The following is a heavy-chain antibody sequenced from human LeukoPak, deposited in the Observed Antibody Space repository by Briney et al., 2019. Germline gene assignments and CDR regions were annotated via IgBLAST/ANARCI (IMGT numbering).Heavy chain of an antibody. V-gene: IGHV1-69*13. CDR2: IIPIFGTA. J-gene: IGHJ4*02. CDR1: GGTFSSYA. CDR3: ARDYGDYFFDY. Sequence: ASVKVSCKASGGTFSSYAISWVRQAPGQGLEWMGGIIPIFGTANYAQKFQGRVTITADETTSTAYMELSSLRSEDTAVYYCARDYGDYFFDYWGQGTLVTVSS. D-gene: IGHD4-17*01.